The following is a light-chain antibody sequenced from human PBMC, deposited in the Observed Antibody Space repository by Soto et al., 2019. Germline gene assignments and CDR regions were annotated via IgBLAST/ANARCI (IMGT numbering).Light chain of an antibody. V-gene: IGLV2-14*01. J-gene: IGLJ3*02. CDR3: GSYTSSSDPGV. Sequence: QSALTQPASVSGSPGQSITISCTGPSGDVGGYHYVSWYQQHPGKAPKLIIYEVANRPSGVSDRFSASKSGNTASLTISGLQAEDEADYYCGSYTSSSDPGVFGGGTKLTVL. CDR1: SGDVGGYHY. CDR2: EVA.